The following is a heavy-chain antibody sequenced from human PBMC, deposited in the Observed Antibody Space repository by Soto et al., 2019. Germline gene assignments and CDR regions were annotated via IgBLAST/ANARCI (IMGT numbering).Heavy chain of an antibody. CDR3: ARGHIATRYYYYYMDV. CDR2: INHGGTT. V-gene: IGHV4-34*01. J-gene: IGHJ6*03. CDR1: GGCVRGLV. D-gene: IGHD6-6*01. Sequence: LSLTCGSCGGCVRGLVVAGFLQPPGKGLEWIGEINHGGTTNYNPSLKSRVTISVDTSKNQFSLKLSSVTAADTAVYFCARGHIATRYYYYYMDVWGKGTSVTVSS.